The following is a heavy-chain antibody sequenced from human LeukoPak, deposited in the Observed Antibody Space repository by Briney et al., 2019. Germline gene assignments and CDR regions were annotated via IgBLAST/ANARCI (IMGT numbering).Heavy chain of an antibody. CDR1: GGSFSGYY. Sequence: SETLSLTCAVYGGSFSGYYWSWIRQPPGKGLEWIGEINHSGSTNYNPSLKSRVTISVDTSKNQFSLKLSSVTAADTAVYYCARIPTEYFDLWGRGTLVTVSS. V-gene: IGHV4-34*01. J-gene: IGHJ2*01. CDR2: INHSGST. CDR3: ARIPTEYFDL.